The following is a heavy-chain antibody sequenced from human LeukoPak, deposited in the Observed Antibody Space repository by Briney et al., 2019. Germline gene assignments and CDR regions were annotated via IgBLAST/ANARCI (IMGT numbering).Heavy chain of an antibody. Sequence: KPSETLSLTCTVSGGSISSYYWSWIRQPPGKGLEWIGFIYYSGSTNYNPSLKSRVTISVDTSKNQFSLKLSSVTAADTAVYYCARVGSSWPHYYFDYWGQGALVTVSS. CDR3: ARVGSSWPHYYFDY. CDR2: IYYSGST. CDR1: GGSISSYY. V-gene: IGHV4-59*12. D-gene: IGHD6-13*01. J-gene: IGHJ4*02.